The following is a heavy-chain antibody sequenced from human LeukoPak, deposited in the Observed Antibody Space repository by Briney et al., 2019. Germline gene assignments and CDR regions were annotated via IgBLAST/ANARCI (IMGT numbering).Heavy chain of an antibody. CDR1: GGSFSGYY. D-gene: IGHD2-2*02. J-gene: IGHJ6*02. V-gene: IGHV4-34*01. Sequence: SETLSLTCAVYGGSFSGYYWGWIRQPPGKGLEWIGEINHSGSTNYNPSLKSRVTISVDTSKNQFSLKLSSVTAADTAVYYCARGTYCSSTSCYTRYYYYYGMDVWGQGTTVTVSS. CDR3: ARGTYCSSTSCYTRYYYYYGMDV. CDR2: INHSGST.